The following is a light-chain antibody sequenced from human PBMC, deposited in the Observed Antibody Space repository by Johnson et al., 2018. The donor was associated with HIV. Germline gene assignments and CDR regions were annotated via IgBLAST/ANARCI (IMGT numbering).Light chain of an antibody. CDR3: GTWDSSLSAYV. CDR2: ENN. Sequence: QAVLTQPPSVSAAPGQKVTIFCSGSSSNIGNNYVSWYQQVPGTAPKLLIYENNKRPSGIPDRFSGSKSGTSATLGITGLQTGDEADYYCGTWDSSLSAYVFATGTKVTVL. V-gene: IGLV1-51*02. J-gene: IGLJ1*01. CDR1: SSNIGNNY.